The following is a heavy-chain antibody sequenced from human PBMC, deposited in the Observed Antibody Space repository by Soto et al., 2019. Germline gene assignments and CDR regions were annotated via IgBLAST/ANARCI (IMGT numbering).Heavy chain of an antibody. D-gene: IGHD2-15*01. CDR3: ARARLHGAFDS. CDR1: GFTFSSYE. Sequence: GSLRLSCAASGFTFSSYEMNWVRQAPGKGLEWVSYISSSGSTIYYADSVKGRFTISRDNAKNSLYLQMNSLRAEDTAVYYCARARLHGAFDSWGQGTMVTVSS. V-gene: IGHV3-48*03. J-gene: IGHJ3*02. CDR2: ISSSGSTI.